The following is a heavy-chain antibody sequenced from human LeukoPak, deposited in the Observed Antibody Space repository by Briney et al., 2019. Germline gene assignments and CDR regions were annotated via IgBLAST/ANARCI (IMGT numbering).Heavy chain of an antibody. D-gene: IGHD2-21*02. CDR1: GFTFSNSW. V-gene: IGHV3-7*03. CDR3: ARDPYCGGDCYSGFGAFDI. J-gene: IGHJ3*02. Sequence: PGGSLRLSCAASGFTFSNSWMSWVRQAPGKGLEWVANIKQDGSEEVYVDSVKGRFTISRDNAKNSLYLQMNILRAEDTAVYYCARDPYCGGDCYSGFGAFDIWGQGTMVTVSS. CDR2: IKQDGSEE.